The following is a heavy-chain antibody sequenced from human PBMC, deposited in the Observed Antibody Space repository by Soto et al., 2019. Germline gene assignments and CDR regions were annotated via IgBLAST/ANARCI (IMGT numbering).Heavy chain of an antibody. V-gene: IGHV4-34*01. J-gene: IGHJ6*02. Sequence: PSETLSLTCAVYGGSFSGYYWSWIRQPPGKGLGWIGEINHSGSTNYNPSLKSRVTISVDTSKNQFSLKLSSVTAADTAVYYCARGRWGYYGSGMAGDDYYYYGMDVWGQGTTVTVSS. CDR3: ARGRWGYYGSGMAGDDYYYYGMDV. CDR2: INHSGST. CDR1: GGSFSGYY. D-gene: IGHD3-10*01.